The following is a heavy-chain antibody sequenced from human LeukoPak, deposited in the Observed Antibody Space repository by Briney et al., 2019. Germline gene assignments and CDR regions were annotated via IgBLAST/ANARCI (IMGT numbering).Heavy chain of an antibody. CDR2: INSDGSST. Sequence: GGSLRLSCGASGFTFSVYWMHWIRQVPGKGLVWVARINSDGSSTKYADSVKGRFTISRDNSKNTLYLQMNSLRAEDTAVYYCARDPRIQLWLRGSYYFDYWGQGTLVTVSS. D-gene: IGHD5-18*01. CDR1: GFTFSVYW. V-gene: IGHV3-74*01. J-gene: IGHJ4*02. CDR3: ARDPRIQLWLRGSYYFDY.